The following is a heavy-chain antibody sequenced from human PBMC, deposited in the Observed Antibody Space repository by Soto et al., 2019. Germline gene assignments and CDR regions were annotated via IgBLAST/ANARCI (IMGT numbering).Heavy chain of an antibody. V-gene: IGHV3-15*01. CDR3: TTDDPINKN. J-gene: IGHJ4*02. Sequence: GGSLRLSCAASGFTFRNAWMSWVRQSPGKGLECVGRIKSKTDGGTTDYAAPVKGRFTISRDESKNTLFLQMNSLKTEDTAVYYCTTDDPINKNWGQGTLVTVSS. CDR1: GFTFRNAW. CDR2: IKSKTDGGTT.